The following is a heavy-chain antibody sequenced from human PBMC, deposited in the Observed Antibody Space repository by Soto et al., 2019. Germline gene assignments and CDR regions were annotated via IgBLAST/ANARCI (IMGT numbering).Heavy chain of an antibody. CDR2: IYSGGST. J-gene: IGHJ6*03. Sequence: EVQLVESGGGLVQPGGSLRLSCAASGFTVSSNHMSWVRQAPGKGLEWVSVIYSGGSTFYADSVKGRFTISRDNSKNTVYLQMNSLRAEDAGVYYCAREIGRGAAQTNYMDVWGKGTTVTVS. V-gene: IGHV3-66*01. D-gene: IGHD6-6*01. CDR1: GFTVSSNH. CDR3: AREIGRGAAQTNYMDV.